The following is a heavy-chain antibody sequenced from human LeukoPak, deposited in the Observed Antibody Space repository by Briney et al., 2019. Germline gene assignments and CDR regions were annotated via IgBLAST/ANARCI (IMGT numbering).Heavy chain of an antibody. D-gene: IGHD2-21*01. CDR3: AKVITWSTKPSDI. CDR2: ISGNGGNS. Sequence: GGSLRLSCAASGFTFTSYAMTWVRQAPGKGLEWVPIISGNGGNSYYGDSVKGRFIISRDNSKNTLYLQMNSLRVEDTAVYYCAKVITWSTKPSDIWGQGTMVTVSS. V-gene: IGHV3-23*01. CDR1: GFTFTSYA. J-gene: IGHJ3*02.